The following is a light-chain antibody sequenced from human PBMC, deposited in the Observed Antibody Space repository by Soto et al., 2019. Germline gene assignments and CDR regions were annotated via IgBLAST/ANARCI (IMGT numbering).Light chain of an antibody. V-gene: IGKV1-5*01. Sequence: DIKMTKNPSTLSASVGDRVTITCRASQIISSRLAWYQQKPGKAPKLLIFDASSLEGGVPSRFSGSGSETEFTLTISSLHPEHFATYDCQHCNNYLFRFGQGTRVDIK. J-gene: IGKJ5*01. CDR2: DAS. CDR1: QIISSR. CDR3: QHCNNYLFR.